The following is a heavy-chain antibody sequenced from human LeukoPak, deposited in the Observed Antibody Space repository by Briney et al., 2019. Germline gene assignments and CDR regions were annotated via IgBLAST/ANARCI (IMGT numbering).Heavy chain of an antibody. V-gene: IGHV3-30*03. Sequence: AGGSLRLSCAASGFTFNNYGMHWVRQAPGKGLEWVAVISYVGSNKYYADSVKGRFTISRDNSKNTLYLQMNSLRAEDTAVYYCARDGDGYNWGYFDYWGQGTLVTVSS. D-gene: IGHD5-24*01. J-gene: IGHJ4*02. CDR1: GFTFNNYG. CDR3: ARDGDGYNWGYFDY. CDR2: ISYVGSNK.